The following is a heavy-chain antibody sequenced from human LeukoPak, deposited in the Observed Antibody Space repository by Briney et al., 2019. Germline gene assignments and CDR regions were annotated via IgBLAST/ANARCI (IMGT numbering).Heavy chain of an antibody. D-gene: IGHD3-3*01. CDR2: INTNTGNP. CDR3: ARILEDYDFWSGNPRDY. J-gene: IGHJ4*02. Sequence: RASVKVSCKASGYTFTSYAMNWVRQAPGQGLERMGWINTNTGNPTYAQGFTGRFVFSLDTSVSTAYLQISSLKAEDTAVYYCARILEDYDFWSGNPRDYWGQGTLVTVSS. CDR1: GYTFTSYA. V-gene: IGHV7-4-1*02.